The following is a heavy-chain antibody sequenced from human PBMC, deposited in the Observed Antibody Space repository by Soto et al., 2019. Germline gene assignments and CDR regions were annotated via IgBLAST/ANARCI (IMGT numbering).Heavy chain of an antibody. J-gene: IGHJ4*02. D-gene: IGHD2-15*01. CDR1: KFTFSIYA. Sequence: GGSLRLSCAASKFTFSIYAMSWVRQAPGKGLEWVSSISATYGTTFYADSVKGRFTISSDNSKYTVYLQMNSLRVEDTAVYYCEKYCGTANCYSGFDFWGQGTLVNVSS. CDR2: ISATYGTT. V-gene: IGHV3-23*01. CDR3: EKYCGTANCYSGFDF.